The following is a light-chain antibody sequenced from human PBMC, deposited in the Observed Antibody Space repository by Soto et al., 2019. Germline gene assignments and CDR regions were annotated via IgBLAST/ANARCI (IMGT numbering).Light chain of an antibody. V-gene: IGKV2-28*01. J-gene: IGKJ2*01. CDR3: MQALQTPYT. CDR2: LDS. Sequence: DIVMTQSPLSLPVTPGEPASISCRSSQSLLHSNGYNYLDWYLQKPGQSPQLLIYLDSNRASGVPDRFSDSGSGTDFTLKISRVEAEDVGVYYCMQALQTPYTFGQGTKLEI. CDR1: QSLLHSNGYNY.